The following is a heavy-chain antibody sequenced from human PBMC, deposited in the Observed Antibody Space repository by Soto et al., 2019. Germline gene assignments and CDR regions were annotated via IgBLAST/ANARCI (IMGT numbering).Heavy chain of an antibody. CDR3: ARFKDGYNFYFDY. D-gene: IGHD5-12*01. CDR1: GFIYSSCA. J-gene: IGHJ4*02. CDR2: IWYDGSNK. V-gene: IGHV3-33*08. Sequence: GGSLRHSCSSSGFIYSSCAMHLVRQVPGKGLEWVAVIWYDGSNKYYADSVKGRFTISRDNSKNTLYLQMNSLRAEDTAVYYCARFKDGYNFYFDYWGQGTLVTVSS.